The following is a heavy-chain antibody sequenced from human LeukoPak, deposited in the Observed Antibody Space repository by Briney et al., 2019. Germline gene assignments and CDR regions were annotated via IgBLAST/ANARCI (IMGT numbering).Heavy chain of an antibody. CDR2: ISYDGNNK. CDR1: GFTFSSYA. CDR3: ASDWFLDY. V-gene: IGHV3-30*01. D-gene: IGHD3-9*01. J-gene: IGHJ4*02. Sequence: GGSLRLSCAASGFTFSSYAMHWVRQAPGKGLEWVAVISYDGNNKYSADSVKCRFTISRDNSKNTLYLQMNSLRAEDTAVYYCASDWFLDYWGQGTLVTVSS.